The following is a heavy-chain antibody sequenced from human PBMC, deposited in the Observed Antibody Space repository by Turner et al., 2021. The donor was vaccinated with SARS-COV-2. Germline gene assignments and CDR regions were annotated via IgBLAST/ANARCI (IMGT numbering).Heavy chain of an antibody. CDR1: GFTFSTYA. Sequence: VQLVESGGGVVQPGRSLRLSCAASGFTFSTYAMHWVRQAPGKGLEWVANINQDQSAKNDVDSVKGRFTISRDDAKNSLYLKMNSLRVEDTAMYYCASEPTALTQGYWGQGTLVTVSS. CDR2: INQDQSAK. CDR3: ASEPTALTQGY. D-gene: IGHD7-27*01. J-gene: IGHJ4*02. V-gene: IGHV3-7*01.